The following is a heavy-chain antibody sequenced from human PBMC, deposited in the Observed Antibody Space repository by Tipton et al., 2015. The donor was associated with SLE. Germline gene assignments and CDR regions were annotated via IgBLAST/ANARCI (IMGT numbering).Heavy chain of an antibody. V-gene: IGHV4-59*01. CDR1: GGSIRTYY. Sequence: LRLSCSVSGGSIRTYYWSWIRQTPGKGLEWIGYMYYSGITNYNPSLYSRVSISVDTSKNQFSLKLSSVTAADTAVYYCARGGSYSQFDYWGQGTLVTVSS. D-gene: IGHD1-26*01. J-gene: IGHJ4*02. CDR2: MYYSGIT. CDR3: ARGGSYSQFDY.